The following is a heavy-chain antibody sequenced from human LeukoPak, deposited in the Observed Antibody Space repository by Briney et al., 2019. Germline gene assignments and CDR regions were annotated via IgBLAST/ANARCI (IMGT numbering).Heavy chain of an antibody. J-gene: IGHJ4*02. CDR3: ARDGYRGSGSHFDS. D-gene: IGHD3-10*01. Sequence: GGSLRLSCAASGFTFSDYYMSWIRQAPGKGLEWISYMTSGSSIAHYAGSVEGRFTVSRDNTKSSLILQMNSLRAEDTAVYYCARDGYRGSGSHFDSWGQGTLVTVSS. V-gene: IGHV3-11*01. CDR1: GFTFSDYY. CDR2: MTSGSSIA.